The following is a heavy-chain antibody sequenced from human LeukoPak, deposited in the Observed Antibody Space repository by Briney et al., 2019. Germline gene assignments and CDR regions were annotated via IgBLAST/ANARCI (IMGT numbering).Heavy chain of an antibody. CDR1: GFTFSSYA. CDR2: ISYDGSNK. V-gene: IGHV3-30-3*01. Sequence: PGGSLRLSCAASGFTFSSYAMHWVRQAPGKGLEWVAVISYDGSNKYYADSVKGRFTISRDNSKNTLYLQMNSLRAEDTAVYYCARDLARIVATTRGYYFDYWGQGTLVTVSS. J-gene: IGHJ4*02. CDR3: ARDLARIVATTRGYYFDY. D-gene: IGHD5-12*01.